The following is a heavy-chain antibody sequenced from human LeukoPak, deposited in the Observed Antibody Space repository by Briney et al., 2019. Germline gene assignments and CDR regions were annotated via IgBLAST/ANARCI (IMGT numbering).Heavy chain of an antibody. CDR3: ARRPTGDPKFDY. J-gene: IGHJ4*02. Sequence: PLETLSLTPSVSRGSPSNYFWTWIRQPPGKGLEWIGYIYSSGSTYYNPSLKSRVTISVDTSKNRFSLKLSTVTAADTAVYYCARRPTGDPKFDYWGQGTLVTVSS. CDR1: RGSPSNYF. CDR2: IYSSGST. D-gene: IGHD7-27*01. V-gene: IGHV4-59*08.